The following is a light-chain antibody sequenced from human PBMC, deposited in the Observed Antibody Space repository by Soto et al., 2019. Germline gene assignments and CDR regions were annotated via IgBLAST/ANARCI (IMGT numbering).Light chain of an antibody. CDR2: GAS. CDR3: QQYNTSPRT. CDR1: QSVGSTL. J-gene: IGKJ1*01. Sequence: EIVLTQSPGTLSLSPGERATLSCRASQSVGSTLLAWYQQKRGQAPRLLIYGASNRATGIPDRFSGSGSGTDFTLTISRLEPEDFAVYYCQQYNTSPRTFGQGTKVEIK. V-gene: IGKV3-20*01.